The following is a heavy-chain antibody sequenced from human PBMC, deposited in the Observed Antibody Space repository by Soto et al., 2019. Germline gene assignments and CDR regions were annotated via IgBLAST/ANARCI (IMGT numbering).Heavy chain of an antibody. CDR1: GYSVSVNY. V-gene: IGHV3-53*01. CDR3: AADGGSSKIYF. CDR2: IYSGDRT. J-gene: IGHJ4*02. D-gene: IGHD1-26*01. Sequence: EVRLVESGGGLIQPGGSLRLSCAASGYSVSVNYMSWVRQAPGERLECVSVIYSGDRTDYADSVKGRFTISRDISTNTLFLQMNSLRPEDTAVYYCAADGGSSKIYFWGQGTQVTVSS.